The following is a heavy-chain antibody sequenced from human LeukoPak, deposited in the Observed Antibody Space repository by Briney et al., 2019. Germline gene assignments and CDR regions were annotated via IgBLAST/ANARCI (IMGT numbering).Heavy chain of an antibody. J-gene: IGHJ6*02. Sequence: PGGSLRLSCAASGFTFSSWAMSWVRQAPGKGLEWVSAVSPSGDTTYYADSVKGRFTISRDNSKNTLYLQMNSLRAEDTAVYYCAKDPLSPEYYYYYYGMDVWGQGTTVTVSS. CDR2: VSPSGDTT. CDR3: AKDPLSPEYYYYYYGMDV. CDR1: GFTFSSWA. V-gene: IGHV3-23*01. D-gene: IGHD1-14*01.